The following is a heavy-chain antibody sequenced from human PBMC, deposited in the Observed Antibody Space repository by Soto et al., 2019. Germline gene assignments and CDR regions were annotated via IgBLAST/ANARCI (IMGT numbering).Heavy chain of an antibody. D-gene: IGHD3-10*01. Sequence: EVQLVESGGGLVKPGGSLRLSCAASGFTFSSYSMNWVRQAPGKGLEWVSSITSDNYYIYYADSVKGRFTISRDNAKNSLYLQMNSLRAEDTAVYYCAFYSPGSYFRSFYFDSWGQGTLVTVSS. CDR2: ITSDNYYI. CDR1: GFTFSSYS. CDR3: AFYSPGSYFRSFYFDS. J-gene: IGHJ4*02. V-gene: IGHV3-21*01.